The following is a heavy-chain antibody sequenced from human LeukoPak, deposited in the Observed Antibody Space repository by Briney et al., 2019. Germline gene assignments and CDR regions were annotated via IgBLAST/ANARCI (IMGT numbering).Heavy chain of an antibody. CDR3: AKDAQRGFDYTNSLDK. V-gene: IGHV3-33*06. CDR2: IWSDGTNT. CDR1: GFTFSHYD. D-gene: IGHD4-11*01. Sequence: PGRSLRLFCATSGFTFSHYDMHWIRQAPGKGLEWVAVIWSDGTNTYYGDPVKGRFTISRDNFQRTVYLQMNSLRAEDTAVYYCAKDAQRGFDYTNSLDKWGQGTLVTVSS. J-gene: IGHJ4*02.